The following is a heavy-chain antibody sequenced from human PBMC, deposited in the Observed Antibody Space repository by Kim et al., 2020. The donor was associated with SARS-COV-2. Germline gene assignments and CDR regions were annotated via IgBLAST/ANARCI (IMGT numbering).Heavy chain of an antibody. CDR3: SRAYSSSLPYYFDY. CDR2: TRTKASSYTT. J-gene: IGHJ4*02. CDR1: GLTFSDHH. V-gene: IGHV3-72*01. D-gene: IGHD6-13*01. Sequence: GGSLRLSCAASGLTFSDHHMDWVRQAPGKGLEWVGRTRTKASSYTTEYAASVKGRFTISRDDSKNSLYLQMNGLKIEDTAVYYCSRAYSSSLPYYFDYWGQGTLVTVSS.